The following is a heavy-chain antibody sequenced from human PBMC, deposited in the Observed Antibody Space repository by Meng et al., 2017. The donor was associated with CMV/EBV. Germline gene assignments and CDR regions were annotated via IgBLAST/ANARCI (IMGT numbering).Heavy chain of an antibody. V-gene: IGHV3-7*01. CDR1: GFTFSSYW. CDR3: ARDRIGPIDY. J-gene: IGHJ4*02. D-gene: IGHD3-16*01. CDR2: IKQDGSEK. Sequence: GESLKISCAASGFTFSSYWMSWVRQAPGKGLEWVANIKQDGSEKYYVDSVKGRFTISRDNAKNSLYLQMNSLRAEDTAVYYCARDRIGPIDYWGQGTLVTVSS.